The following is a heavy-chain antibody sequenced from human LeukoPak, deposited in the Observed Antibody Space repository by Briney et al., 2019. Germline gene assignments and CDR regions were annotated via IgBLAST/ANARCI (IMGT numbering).Heavy chain of an antibody. V-gene: IGHV4-31*03. CDR1: GGSISSGGYY. J-gene: IGHJ6*03. CDR3: AREARYYYYYMDV. D-gene: IGHD6-6*01. Sequence: NASETLSLTCTVSGGSISSGGYYWSWIRQHPGKGLEWIGYIYYSGSTYYNPSLKSRVTISVDTSKNQFSLKLSSVTAADTAVYYCAREARYYYYYMDVWGKGTTVTVSS. CDR2: IYYSGST.